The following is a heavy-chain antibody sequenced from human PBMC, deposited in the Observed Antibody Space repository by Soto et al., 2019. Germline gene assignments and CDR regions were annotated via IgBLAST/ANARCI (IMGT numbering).Heavy chain of an antibody. CDR1: GFILSDCA. J-gene: IGHJ6*03. V-gene: IGHV3-48*01. Sequence: EVQLVESGGGLVQPGGSLRLSCATSGFILSDCAMNWVRQAPGKGLEWVSYISSSSSVIDYADSVKGRFTVSRDTARNSLDLQMNSLRAEDRAVYYGARDLCWCSNWYYDMDVWCKGATCTVSS. CDR3: ARDLCWCSNWYYDMDV. D-gene: IGHD7-27*01. CDR2: ISSSSSVI.